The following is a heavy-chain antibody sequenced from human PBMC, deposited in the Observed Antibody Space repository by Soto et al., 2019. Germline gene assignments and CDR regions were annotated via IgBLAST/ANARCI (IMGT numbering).Heavy chain of an antibody. V-gene: IGHV1-69*02. J-gene: IGHJ3*02. CDR3: TIGSWSGEVFDI. D-gene: IGHD2-21*01. Sequence: QVQLVQSGAEVKKPGSSVKVSCKDSGGTFSTYSMFWVRQAPGQGLEWMGWIIPMLSIRNYAQRFQDRVTITADKSTATAHMELSSLRSEDTALYYCTIGSWSGEVFDIWGQGTMVTVSS. CDR1: GGTFSTYS. CDR2: IIPMLSIR.